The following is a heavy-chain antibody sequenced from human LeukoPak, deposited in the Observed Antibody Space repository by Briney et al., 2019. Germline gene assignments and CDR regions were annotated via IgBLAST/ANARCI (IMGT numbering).Heavy chain of an antibody. CDR2: IAFDDTDR. CDR1: GFTFSSYG. Sequence: PGGSLRLSCAASGFTFSSYGMHWVRQAPGKGLEWVAAIAFDDTDRYYIDSVKGRSTISRDDSKNTLYLHMTSLRAEDTAVYYCTNSDDYGDYWGQGTLVTVSS. CDR3: TNSDDYGDY. J-gene: IGHJ4*02. V-gene: IGHV3-30*18.